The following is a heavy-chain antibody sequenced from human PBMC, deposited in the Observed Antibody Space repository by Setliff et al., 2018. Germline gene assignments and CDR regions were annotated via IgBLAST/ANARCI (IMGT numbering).Heavy chain of an antibody. V-gene: IGHV4-39*07. CDR2: IYYSGST. D-gene: IGHD2-2*02. Sequence: KTSETLSLTCTVSGGSISSSSYYWGWIRQPPGKGLEWIGSIYYSGSTYYNPSLKSRVTISVDTSKNQFSLKLSSVTAADTAVYYCARDRQYCSSPTCYSSYFYYYGMDVWGQGTTVTVS. CDR3: ARDRQYCSSPTCYSSYFYYYGMDV. J-gene: IGHJ6*02. CDR1: GGSISSSSYY.